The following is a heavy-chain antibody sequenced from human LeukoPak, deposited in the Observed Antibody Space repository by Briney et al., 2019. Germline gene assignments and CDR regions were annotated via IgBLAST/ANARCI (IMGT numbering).Heavy chain of an antibody. Sequence: GASVKVSCKASGGTFTSYGISWVRQAPGQGLEWMGWISAYNGNTNYAQKLQGRVTMTTDTSTSTAYMELRSLRSDDTAVYYCARGHNYSGSGSYYKGGWFDPWGQGTLVTVSS. CDR2: ISAYNGNT. CDR3: ARGHNYSGSGSYYKGGWFDP. V-gene: IGHV1-18*01. CDR1: GGTFTSYG. J-gene: IGHJ5*02. D-gene: IGHD3-10*01.